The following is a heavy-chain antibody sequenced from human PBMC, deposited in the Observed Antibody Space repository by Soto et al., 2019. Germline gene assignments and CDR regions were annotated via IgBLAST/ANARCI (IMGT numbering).Heavy chain of an antibody. Sequence: SETLSLTCTVSGGSFKSGSYSLRWIRQPPGKGLEWIGYVYHTGRTSYTPSLKSRVSISMDTSKNQFSLNLDSVTAADTAVYFCARDFAYFDSWGQGTLVTVSS. CDR2: VYHTGRT. V-gene: IGHV4-61*01. CDR1: GGSFKSGSYS. D-gene: IGHD3-3*01. J-gene: IGHJ4*02. CDR3: ARDFAYFDS.